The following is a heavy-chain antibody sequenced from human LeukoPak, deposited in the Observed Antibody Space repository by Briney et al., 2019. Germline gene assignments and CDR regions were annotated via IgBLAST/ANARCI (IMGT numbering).Heavy chain of an antibody. CDR2: VSGTGAST. Sequence: GGSLRLSCAASGFTFSNYAMGWVRQAPGKGLEWVSTVSGTGASTYYADSVKGRFTISRDNFKNTMYLQMNSLRVDDTAVYYCVRRPGAERTFDYWGQGTLATVSS. V-gene: IGHV3-23*01. CDR3: VRRPGAERTFDY. CDR1: GFTFSNYA. D-gene: IGHD1-14*01. J-gene: IGHJ4*02.